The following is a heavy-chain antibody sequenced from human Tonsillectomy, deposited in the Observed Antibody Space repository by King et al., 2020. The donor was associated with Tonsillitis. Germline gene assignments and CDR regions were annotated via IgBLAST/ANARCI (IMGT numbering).Heavy chain of an antibody. Sequence: VQLVESGGGVVQPGESLRLSWAASGFSFSSYGMHWVRQAPGKGLEWVAVIWHDGKIKYYVDSVKGRFTISRDNSKNTLYLQMNSLSAEDTAMYYCARDKGADDPIDYWGQGTLVTVSS. J-gene: IGHJ4*02. CDR1: GFSFSSYG. CDR3: ARDKGADDPIDY. CDR2: IWHDGKIK. D-gene: IGHD1-1*01. V-gene: IGHV3-33*01.